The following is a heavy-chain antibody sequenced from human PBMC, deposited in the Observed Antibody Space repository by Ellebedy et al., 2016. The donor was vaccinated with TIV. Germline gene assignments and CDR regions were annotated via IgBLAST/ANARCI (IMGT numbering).Heavy chain of an antibody. CDR1: GFTFSDYY. Sequence: GESLKISCAASGFTFSDYYMSWIRQAPGKGLEWVSYISSSGSTIYYADSVKGRFTISRDNAKNSLYLQMNSLRAEDTAVYYCARDQGVSNWFDPWGQGTLVTVSS. V-gene: IGHV3-11*04. J-gene: IGHJ5*02. CDR2: ISSSGSTI. D-gene: IGHD5/OR15-5a*01. CDR3: ARDQGVSNWFDP.